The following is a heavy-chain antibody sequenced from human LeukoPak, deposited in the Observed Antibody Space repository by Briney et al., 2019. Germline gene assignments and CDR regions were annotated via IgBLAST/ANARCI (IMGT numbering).Heavy chain of an antibody. J-gene: IGHJ6*03. CDR3: ARGATRPFYYYYMDV. CDR2: MNPNSGNT. CDR1: GYTFTSYD. V-gene: IGHV1-8*01. Sequence: EASVKVSCKASGYTFTSYDINWVRQATGQGLEWMGWMNPNSGNTGYAQKFQGRVTMTRNTSISTAYMELSSLGSEDTAVYYCARGATRPFYYYYMDVWGKGTTVTISS. D-gene: IGHD1-26*01.